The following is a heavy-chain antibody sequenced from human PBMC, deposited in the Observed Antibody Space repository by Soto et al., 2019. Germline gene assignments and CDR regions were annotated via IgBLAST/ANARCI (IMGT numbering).Heavy chain of an antibody. CDR3: ARHSSPYYDFWMHWFDP. CDR1: GCSSSSYY. Sequence: SETLSLTCTVSGCSSSSYYWSWIRQPPGKGLEWIGYIYYSGSTNYNPSLKSRVTISVDTSKNQFSLKLSSVTAADTAVYYCARHSSPYYDFWMHWFDPWGQGTLVTVSS. D-gene: IGHD3-3*01. V-gene: IGHV4-59*08. J-gene: IGHJ5*02. CDR2: IYYSGST.